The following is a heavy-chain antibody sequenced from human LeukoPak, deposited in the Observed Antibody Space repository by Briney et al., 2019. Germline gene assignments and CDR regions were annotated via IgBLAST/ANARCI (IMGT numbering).Heavy chain of an antibody. CDR3: ARSIRFLEERGGGFDY. J-gene: IGHJ4*02. CDR2: ISYDGSNK. D-gene: IGHD3-3*01. Sequence: PGGSLRLSCAASGFTFSSYAMHWVRQAPGKGLEWVAVISYDGSNKYYADSVMGRFTISRDNSRNTLYLQMNSLRAEDTAVYYCARSIRFLEERGGGFDYWGQGTLVTVSS. V-gene: IGHV3-30*01. CDR1: GFTFSSYA.